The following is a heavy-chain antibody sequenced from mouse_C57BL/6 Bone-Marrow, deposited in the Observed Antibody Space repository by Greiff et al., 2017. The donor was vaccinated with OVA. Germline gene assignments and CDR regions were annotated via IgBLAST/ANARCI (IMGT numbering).Heavy chain of an antibody. D-gene: IGHD1-1*01. CDR3: ARSTIITTVKDY. CDR2: INPNNGGT. V-gene: IGHV1-18*01. CDR1: GYTFTDYN. J-gene: IGHJ4*01. Sequence: EVQLVESGPELVKPGASVKIPCKASGYTFTDYNMDWVKQSHGKSLEWIGDINPNNGGTIYNQKFKGKATLTVDKSSSTAYMELRSLTSEDTAVYYCARSTIITTVKDYWGQGTSVTVSS.